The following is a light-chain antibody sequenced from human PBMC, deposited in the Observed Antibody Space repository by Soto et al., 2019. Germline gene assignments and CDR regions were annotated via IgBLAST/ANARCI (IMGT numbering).Light chain of an antibody. CDR1: SSNIGAGYE. V-gene: IGLV1-40*01. CDR3: QSYDRGLTDYV. CDR2: GND. J-gene: IGLJ1*01. Sequence: QSVLTQPPSVSGAPGQRVTISCTGTSSNIGAGYEVHWYHQLPGTAPKFLVSGNDNRPSGVPDRLSASKSGTSGSLAITGLQAEDEGHYYRQSYDRGLTDYVFGTGTKVTVL.